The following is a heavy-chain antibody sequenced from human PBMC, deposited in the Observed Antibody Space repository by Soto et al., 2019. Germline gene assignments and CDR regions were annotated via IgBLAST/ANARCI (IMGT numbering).Heavy chain of an antibody. D-gene: IGHD3-10*01. J-gene: IGHJ5*01. CDR2: ISSGSSYI. CDR3: ARDILSGGAHTDS. Sequence: GGSLRLSCAASGFTFSTYTMNWVRQAPGKGLEWISSISSGSSYIYYAGSVKGRFTISRDNAKNSLFLQMNSLRADDTAVYYCARDILSGGAHTDSWGKGTKVTVS. V-gene: IGHV3-21*01. CDR1: GFTFSTYT.